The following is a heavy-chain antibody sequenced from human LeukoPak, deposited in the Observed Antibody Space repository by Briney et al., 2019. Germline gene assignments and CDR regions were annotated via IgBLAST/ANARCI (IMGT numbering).Heavy chain of an antibody. V-gene: IGHV3-74*01. CDR3: AKQMNLPGIAAAVNNWFDL. CDR2: INTDGSIT. CDR1: GFTFSDYW. J-gene: IGHJ5*02. Sequence: GGSLRLSCAASGFTFSDYWIHWVRQAPGKGLVWVSRINTDGSITNYADSVKGRFSISRDNAKNTLYLQMSSLRAEDTAVYYCAKQMNLPGIAAAVNNWFDLWGQGTLVTVSS. D-gene: IGHD6-13*01.